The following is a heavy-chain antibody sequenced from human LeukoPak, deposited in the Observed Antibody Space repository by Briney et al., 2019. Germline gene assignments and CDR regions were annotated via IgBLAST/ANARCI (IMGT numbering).Heavy chain of an antibody. CDR3: ARVGWSGYYREDNWFDP. CDR1: GYTFTSYY. Sequence: ASVKVSCKASGYTFTSYYMYWVRQAPGQGLEWMGWINPNSGGTNYAQKFQGRVTMTRDTSISTAYMELSRLRSDDTAVYYCARVGWSGYYREDNWFDPWGQGTLVTVSS. D-gene: IGHD3-3*01. V-gene: IGHV1-2*02. J-gene: IGHJ5*02. CDR2: INPNSGGT.